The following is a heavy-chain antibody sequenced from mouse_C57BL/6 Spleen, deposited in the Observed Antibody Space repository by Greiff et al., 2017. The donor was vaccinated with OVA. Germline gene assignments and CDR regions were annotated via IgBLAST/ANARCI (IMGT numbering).Heavy chain of an antibody. CDR1: GFTFSSYG. CDR2: ISSGGSYT. Sequence: EVMLVESGGDLVKPGGSLKLSCAASGFTFSSYGMSWVRQTPDKRLEWVATISSGGSYTYYPDRVKGRFTISRDNAKNTLYLRMSSLKAEDTAMYYCARHKVEYDSYFDVWGTGTTVTASS. J-gene: IGHJ1*03. V-gene: IGHV5-6*01. D-gene: IGHD5-1*01. CDR3: ARHKVEYDSYFDV.